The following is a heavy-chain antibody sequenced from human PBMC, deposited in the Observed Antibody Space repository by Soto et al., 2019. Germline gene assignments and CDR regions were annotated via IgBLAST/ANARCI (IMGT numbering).Heavy chain of an antibody. V-gene: IGHV4-59*01. CDR2: IYCSGST. J-gene: IGHJ5*02. CDR3: ARAVVPDNWFDP. D-gene: IGHD2-21*02. Sequence: SETLSLTCTGSGGSISSYYWSWIRQPPGKGLEWIGYIYCSGSTNYNPSLKSRVTISVDTSKNQFSLKLSSVTAADTAVYYCARAVVPDNWFDPWGQGTLVTVSS. CDR1: GGSISSYY.